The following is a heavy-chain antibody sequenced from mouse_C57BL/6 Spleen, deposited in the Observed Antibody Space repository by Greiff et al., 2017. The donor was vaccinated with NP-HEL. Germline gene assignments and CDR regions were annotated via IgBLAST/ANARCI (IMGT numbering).Heavy chain of an antibody. J-gene: IGHJ3*01. CDR1: GYTFTSYW. D-gene: IGHD1-1*01. CDR2: IDPSDSYT. V-gene: IGHV1-69*01. CDR3: ARRDYGTGAWFAY. Sequence: VQLQQSGAELVMPGASVKLSCKASGYTFTSYWMHWVKQRPGQGLEWIGEIDPSDSYTNYNQKFKGKSTLTVDKSSSTAYMQLSSLTSEDSAVYYCARRDYGTGAWFAYWGQGTLVTVSA.